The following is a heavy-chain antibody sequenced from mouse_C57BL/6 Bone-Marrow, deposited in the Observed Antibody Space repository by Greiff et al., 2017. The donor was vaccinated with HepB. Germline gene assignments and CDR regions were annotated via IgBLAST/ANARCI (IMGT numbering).Heavy chain of an antibody. D-gene: IGHD2-5*01. J-gene: IGHJ4*01. CDR2: INPNYGTT. CDR3: ARGAYYSNYYAMDY. V-gene: IGHV1-39*01. Sequence: ESGPELVKPGASVKISCKASGYSFTDYNMNWVKQSNGKSLEWIGVINPNYGTTSYNQKFKGKATLTVDQSSSTAYMQLNSLTSEDSAVYYCARGAYYSNYYAMDYWGQGTSVTVSS. CDR1: GYSFTDYN.